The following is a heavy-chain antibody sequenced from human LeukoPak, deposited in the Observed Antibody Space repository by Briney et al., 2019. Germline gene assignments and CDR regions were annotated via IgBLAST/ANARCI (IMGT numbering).Heavy chain of an antibody. D-gene: IGHD6-6*01. Sequence: GASVKVSCKASGYTFTSYYMHWVRQAPGQGLEWMGIINPSGGSTSYAQKFQGRVTMTRDMSTSTVYMELSSLRSGDTAVYYCARDSYYCRSSLGFDYWGQGTLVTVSS. CDR3: ARDSYYCRSSLGFDY. V-gene: IGHV1-46*01. CDR1: GYTFTSYY. J-gene: IGHJ4*02. CDR2: INPSGGST.